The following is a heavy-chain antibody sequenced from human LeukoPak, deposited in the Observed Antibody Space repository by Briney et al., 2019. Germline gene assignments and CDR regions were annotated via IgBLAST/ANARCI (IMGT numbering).Heavy chain of an antibody. CDR2: INSDGRST. CDR3: ARQYSYDSSGYYPWHY. D-gene: IGHD3-22*01. V-gene: IGHV3-74*01. J-gene: IGHJ4*02. Sequence: GGSLTLSCVASGFTFSSYWMHWVRQAPAKGLVWVSRINSDGRSTTYADSVKGRFTISRDNAENTLYLQMNSLRAEDTAMYYCARQYSYDSSGYYPWHYWGQGTLVTVSS. CDR1: GFTFSSYW.